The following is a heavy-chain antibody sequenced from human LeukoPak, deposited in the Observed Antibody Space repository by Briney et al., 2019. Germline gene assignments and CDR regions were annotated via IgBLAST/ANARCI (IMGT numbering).Heavy chain of an antibody. V-gene: IGHV4-59*12. D-gene: IGHD2-15*01. Sequence: SETLSLTCTVSGGALSDFYWGWIRQSPGKGLECIAYVYYSGTTYYNPSLKGRVSISVDRSKNQFSLKLSSVTAADTAVHYCARARGYCSGGSCYVDWFDPWGQGTLVTVSS. CDR2: VYYSGTT. J-gene: IGHJ5*02. CDR1: GGALSDFY. CDR3: ARARGYCSGGSCYVDWFDP.